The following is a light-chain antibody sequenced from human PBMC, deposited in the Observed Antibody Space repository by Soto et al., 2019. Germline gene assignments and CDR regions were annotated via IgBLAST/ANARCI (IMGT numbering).Light chain of an antibody. CDR2: SDS. CDR1: DIGSYS. Sequence: SYELTQPPAVSVAPRKTASITGGGNDIGSYSGHWYQKKAGQAPVFVIYSDSDRPSVIPERFSGSNSGITATLTISRDEAGDEGDYYCQVWDSSSEHVVFGGGTKLTVL. J-gene: IGLJ2*01. CDR3: QVWDSSSEHVV. V-gene: IGLV3-21*04.